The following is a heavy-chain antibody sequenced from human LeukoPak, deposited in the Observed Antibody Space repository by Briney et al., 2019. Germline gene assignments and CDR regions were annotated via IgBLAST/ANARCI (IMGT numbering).Heavy chain of an antibody. CDR3: ARDGGVVTSAAPAVFDI. Sequence: SETLSLTCTVSGGSINDYYWSWIRQPAGKGLEWIGRIYPSGSTNSNPSLKSRLTVSVDTSKNQFSLRLSSVTAADTAVDYCARDGGVVTSAAPAVFDIWGQGTMVTVSS. V-gene: IGHV4-4*07. CDR1: GGSINDYY. D-gene: IGHD2-2*01. J-gene: IGHJ3*02. CDR2: IYPSGST.